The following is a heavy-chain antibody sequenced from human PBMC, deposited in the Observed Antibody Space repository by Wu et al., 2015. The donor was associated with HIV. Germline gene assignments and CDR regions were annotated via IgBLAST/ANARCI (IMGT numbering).Heavy chain of an antibody. CDR1: GYTFINYN. J-gene: IGHJ5*01. Sequence: QVQLVQSGAEVKKPGASVKVSCKASGYTFINYNINWVRQAPGQGLEWMGWMNPKKWQHRLCTAIPGQNHLDRGTPSINTAYMDLINLRSEDTAVYYCTRGAENLVGAERATWKVGWF. CDR3: TRGAENLVGAERATWKVGWF. CDR2: MNPKKWQH. D-gene: IGHD3-16*01. V-gene: IGHV1-8*01.